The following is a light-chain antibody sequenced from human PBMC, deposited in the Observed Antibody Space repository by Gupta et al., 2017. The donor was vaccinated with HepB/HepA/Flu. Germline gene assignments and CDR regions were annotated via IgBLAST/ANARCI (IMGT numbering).Light chain of an antibody. Sequence: MASITCGGNNIGSKSVHWYQQKPGQAPVLVVYDDSDRPSGIPERFSGSNSGNTATLTISRVEAGDEADYYCQVWDRSSDQVVFGGGTKLTVL. CDR1: NIGSKS. CDR2: DDS. CDR3: QVWDRSSDQVV. V-gene: IGLV3-21*02. J-gene: IGLJ2*01.